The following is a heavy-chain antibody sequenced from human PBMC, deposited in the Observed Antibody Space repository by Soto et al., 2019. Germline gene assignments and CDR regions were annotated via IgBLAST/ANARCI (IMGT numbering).Heavy chain of an antibody. J-gene: IGHJ5*02. Sequence: ASVKVSCKASGYTFTSYDINWVRQATGQGLEWMGWMNPNSGNTGYAQKFQGRVTMTRNASISTAYMELSSLRSEDTAVYYCARDYYDSSGSITPNWFDPWGQGTLVTVSS. CDR1: GYTFTSYD. V-gene: IGHV1-8*01. CDR3: ARDYYDSSGSITPNWFDP. CDR2: MNPNSGNT. D-gene: IGHD3-22*01.